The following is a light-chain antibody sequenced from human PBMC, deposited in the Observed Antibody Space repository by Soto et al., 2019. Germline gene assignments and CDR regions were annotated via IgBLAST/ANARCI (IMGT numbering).Light chain of an antibody. Sequence: AIQMTQSPSSLSASVGDRVTITCRASQGIRNELGWYQQKPGKASKLLIYAASSLQSEVPSRFSGSGSGTDFTLTISSLQPEDFATYYCLQDYNYPWTFGQGTKVDIK. J-gene: IGKJ1*01. V-gene: IGKV1-6*01. CDR3: LQDYNYPWT. CDR1: QGIRNE. CDR2: AAS.